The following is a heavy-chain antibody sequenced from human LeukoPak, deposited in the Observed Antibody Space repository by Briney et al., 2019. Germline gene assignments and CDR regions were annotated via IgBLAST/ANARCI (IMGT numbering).Heavy chain of an antibody. CDR2: ISAYNSNT. CDR1: GYTFTNYG. J-gene: IGHJ6*03. Sequence: ASVKVSCKASGYTFTNYGISWVRQAPGQGLEWMGWISAYNSNTIYAQKLQGRVTMTTDTYTSTAYMELRSLRSDDTAVYYCARDGALSTERAMDVWGKGTTVTVSS. CDR3: ARDGALSTERAMDV. D-gene: IGHD3-10*01. V-gene: IGHV1-18*01.